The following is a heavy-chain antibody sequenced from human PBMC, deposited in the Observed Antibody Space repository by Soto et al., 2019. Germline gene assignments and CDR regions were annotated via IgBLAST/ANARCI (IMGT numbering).Heavy chain of an antibody. CDR3: ARAMVRGLRGY. CDR2: IYYSGGS. D-gene: IGHD3-10*01. V-gene: IGHV4-31*02. J-gene: IGHJ4*02. Sequence: WTWIRQHPGKGLEWIGYIYYSGGSFYNPSLASRVTMSVDTSKNQFSLNLNSVTAADTAVYYCARAMVRGLRGYWGQGTLVTVSS.